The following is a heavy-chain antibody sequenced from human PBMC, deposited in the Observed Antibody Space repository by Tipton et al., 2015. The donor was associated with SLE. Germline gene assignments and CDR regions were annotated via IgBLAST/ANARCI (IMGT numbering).Heavy chain of an antibody. CDR3: ARGGWSLGY. D-gene: IGHD2-15*01. V-gene: IGHV4-59*11. Sequence: LRLSCTVSGGSITNHYWNWIRQPPGKGLEWIGYIHYSGTTHDNPSLKSRVTMSVDMSKNQFSLRLTSVTAADTAVYYCARGGWSLGYWGQGTRVTVSS. CDR1: GGSITNHY. CDR2: IHYSGTT. J-gene: IGHJ4*02.